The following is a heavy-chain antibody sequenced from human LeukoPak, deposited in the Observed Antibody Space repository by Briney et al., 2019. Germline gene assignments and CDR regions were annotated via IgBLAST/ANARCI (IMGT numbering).Heavy chain of an antibody. D-gene: IGHD3-10*01. J-gene: IGHJ6*04. V-gene: IGHV3-23*01. Sequence: GGSLRLSCAASGFSFSTYAMSWVRQAAGKGLEWVSAVSGSGGNTYYADSVKGRFTISRDNSKNTLYLQMNSLRAEDTAVYYCARDYYGSWSYGYYYYGMDVWGKGTTVTVSS. CDR3: ARDYYGSWSYGYYYYGMDV. CDR2: VSGSGGNT. CDR1: GFSFSTYA.